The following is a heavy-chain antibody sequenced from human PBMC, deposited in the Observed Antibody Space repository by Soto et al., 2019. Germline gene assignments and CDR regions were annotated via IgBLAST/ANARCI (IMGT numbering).Heavy chain of an antibody. V-gene: IGHV3-7*05. CDR2: IKQDGSEK. D-gene: IGHD3-16*01. Sequence: HPGGSLRLSCAASGFTFSSYWMSWVRQAPGKGLEWVANIKQDGSEKYYVDSVKGRFTISRDNAKNSLYLQMNSLRAEDTAVYYCARDSAYDYVWGYAFDIWGQGTMVTVSS. J-gene: IGHJ3*02. CDR1: GFTFSSYW. CDR3: ARDSAYDYVWGYAFDI.